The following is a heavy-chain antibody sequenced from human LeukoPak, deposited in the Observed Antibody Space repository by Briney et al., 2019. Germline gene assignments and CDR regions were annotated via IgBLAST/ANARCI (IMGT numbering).Heavy chain of an antibody. CDR1: GYTFTRYD. J-gene: IGHJ4*02. D-gene: IGHD3-3*01. CDR3: ARRDFWSGYVDY. V-gene: IGHV1-8*03. CDR2: MNPNSGNT. Sequence: ASVKVSCKASGYTFTRYDINWVRQATGQGLEWLGWMNPNSGNTGYAQKFQGRVTITRNTSITTVYMELSSLRSEDTAIYYCARRDFWSGYVDYWGQGTLVTVSS.